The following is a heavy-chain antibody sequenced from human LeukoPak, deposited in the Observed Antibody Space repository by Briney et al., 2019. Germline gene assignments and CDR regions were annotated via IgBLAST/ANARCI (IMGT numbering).Heavy chain of an antibody. J-gene: IGHJ5*02. V-gene: IGHV3-49*04. Sequence: PGRSLRLSCTTSGFTFADSAMSWVRQAPGKAPEWVGLIKSTSKGGTTQYAASLKGRFDISRDDSKSIAYLQMNSLETEDTGFYYCVWGSGRHRWGQGTLVIVSS. CDR1: GFTFADSA. D-gene: IGHD6-19*01. CDR3: VWGSGRHR. CDR2: IKSTSKGGTT.